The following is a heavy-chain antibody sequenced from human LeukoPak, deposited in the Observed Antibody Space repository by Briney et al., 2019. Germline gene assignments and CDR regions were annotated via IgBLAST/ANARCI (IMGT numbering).Heavy chain of an antibody. CDR3: ARERRGGALDY. Sequence: PSETLSLTCTVSGGSISSYYLSWVRQPPGQGLEWIGYIYYSGGTNYYPSLTSRSTISVHTYKNQFSLKLSSVTAEDTAVYYCARERRGGALDYWGQGTLVTVSS. D-gene: IGHD3-16*01. CDR2: IYYSGGT. V-gene: IGHV4-59*01. CDR1: GGSISSYY. J-gene: IGHJ4*02.